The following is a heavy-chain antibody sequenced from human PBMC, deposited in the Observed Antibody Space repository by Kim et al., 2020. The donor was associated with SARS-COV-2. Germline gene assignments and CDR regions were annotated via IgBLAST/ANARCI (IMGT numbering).Heavy chain of an antibody. V-gene: IGHV1-69*01. J-gene: IGHJ6*02. Sequence: NYAQKFQGRVTITADESTSTAYMELSSLRSEDTAVYYCARGGDYVWGSLFWGQGTTVTVSS. D-gene: IGHD3-16*01. CDR3: ARGGDYVWGSLF.